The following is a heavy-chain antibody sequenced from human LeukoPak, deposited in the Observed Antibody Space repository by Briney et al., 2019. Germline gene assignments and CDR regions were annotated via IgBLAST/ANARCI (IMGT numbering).Heavy chain of an antibody. CDR3: ARHTYYDTHGFHLGWFDP. D-gene: IGHD3-22*01. Sequence: SETLSLTCTVSGGSISPYYWSWIRQPPGKALEWIGSVYYTGSTKYDPSLNSRLTISVDTSKDQFALMLTSVTAADTAVYYCARHTYYDTHGFHLGWFDPWGQGSLVTVSS. CDR2: VYYTGST. J-gene: IGHJ5*02. CDR1: GGSISPYY. V-gene: IGHV4-59*08.